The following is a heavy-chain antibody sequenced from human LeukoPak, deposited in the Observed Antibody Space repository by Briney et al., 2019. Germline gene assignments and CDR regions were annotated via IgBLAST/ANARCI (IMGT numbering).Heavy chain of an antibody. CDR1: GFIYNNYW. CDR3: ARDGRGRGYDFWSGYPTTYNWFDP. CDR2: IKQDGSEK. J-gene: IGHJ5*02. D-gene: IGHD3-3*01. V-gene: IGHV3-7*01. Sequence: GGSLRLSCAASGFIYNNYWMSWVRQAPGKGLEWVANIKQDGSEKYYVDSVKGRFNISRDNAKNSLYLQMNSLRADDTAVYYCARDGRGRGYDFWSGYPTTYNWFDPWGQGTLVTVSS.